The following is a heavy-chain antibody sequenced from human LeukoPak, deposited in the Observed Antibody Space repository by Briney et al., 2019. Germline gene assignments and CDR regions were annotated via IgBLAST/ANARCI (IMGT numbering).Heavy chain of an antibody. D-gene: IGHD3-10*02. CDR3: ARRVPGPQLGDYVTYYFDH. CDR2: IYSSGTT. J-gene: IGHJ4*02. V-gene: IGHV4-4*08. Sequence: SETLSLTCTVSGGSISSYYWSWIRQPPGKGLEWVGYIYSSGTTKYNPSLKSRATISLDTSKSQLSLSLTSVTAADTAVYYCARRVPGPQLGDYVTYYFDHWGQGTLVTVSS. CDR1: GGSISSYY.